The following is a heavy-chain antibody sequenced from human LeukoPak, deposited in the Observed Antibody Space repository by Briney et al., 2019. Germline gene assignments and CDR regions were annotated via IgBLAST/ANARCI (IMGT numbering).Heavy chain of an antibody. Sequence: ASVTVSCKASGYTFTSYGISWVRQAPGQGLEWMGWISAYNGNTNYAQKLQGRVTMTTDTSTSTAYMELRSLRSDDTAVYYCARDPRFYRTGDEVGGFDYWGQGTLVTVSS. CDR3: ARDPRFYRTGDEVGGFDY. CDR1: GYTFTSYG. V-gene: IGHV1-18*01. D-gene: IGHD7-27*01. J-gene: IGHJ4*02. CDR2: ISAYNGNT.